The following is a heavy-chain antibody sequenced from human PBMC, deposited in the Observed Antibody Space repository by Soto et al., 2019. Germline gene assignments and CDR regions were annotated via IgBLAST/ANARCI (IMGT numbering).Heavy chain of an antibody. CDR1: GGTFSNFD. V-gene: IGHV1-8*02. J-gene: IGHJ5*02. D-gene: IGHD3-16*01. CDR2: MNPGSGET. Sequence: ASVKVSCKASGGTFSNFDVTWVRQATGQGLEWMGWMNPGSGETGYAQKFQGRVTMTRDISIATAYMELSSLRSDDTAIYYCARMATFGSLNWFDPWGQGTLVTVSS. CDR3: ARMATFGSLNWFDP.